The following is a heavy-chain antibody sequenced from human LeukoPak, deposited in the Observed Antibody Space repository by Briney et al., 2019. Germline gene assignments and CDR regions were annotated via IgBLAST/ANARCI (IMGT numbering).Heavy chain of an antibody. D-gene: IGHD3-16*01. J-gene: IGHJ1*01. CDR3: AKDGGGANFQH. CDR1: GFTFDDYT. V-gene: IGHV3-43*01. CDR2: ISWDGGST. Sequence: PAGTLRLSCAASGFTFDDYTMHWVRQAPGKGLEWVSLISWDGGSTYYADSVKGRFTISRDNSKNSLYLQMNSLRTEDTALYYCAKDGGGANFQHWGQGTLVTVSS.